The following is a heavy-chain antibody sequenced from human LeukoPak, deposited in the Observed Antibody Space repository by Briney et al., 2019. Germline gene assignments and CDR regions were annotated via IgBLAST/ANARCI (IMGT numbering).Heavy chain of an antibody. CDR1: GYSFTSYW. D-gene: IGHD6-13*01. Sequence: GESLKISCKGSGYSFTSYWIGWVRQMPGKGLEGMGIIYPGDSDTRYSPSFQGQVTISADKSISTAYLQWSSLKASDTAMYYCARLTGAAAGTPPVQHWGQGTLVTVSS. CDR2: IYPGDSDT. V-gene: IGHV5-51*01. CDR3: ARLTGAAAGTPPVQH. J-gene: IGHJ1*01.